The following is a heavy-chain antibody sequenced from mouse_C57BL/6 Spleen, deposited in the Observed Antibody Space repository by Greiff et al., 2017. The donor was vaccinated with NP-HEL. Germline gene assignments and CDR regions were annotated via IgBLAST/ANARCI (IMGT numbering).Heavy chain of an antibody. D-gene: IGHD2-3*01. CDR2: IDPSDSYT. Sequence: QVQLQQSGAELVKPGASVKLSCKASGYTFTSYWMQWVKQRPGQGLEWIGEIDPSDSYTNYNQKFKGKATLTVDTSSSTAYMQLSSLTSEDSAVYYCARSGVYDGYYEAYWGQGTLVTVSA. V-gene: IGHV1-50*01. J-gene: IGHJ3*01. CDR1: GYTFTSYW. CDR3: ARSGVYDGYYEAY.